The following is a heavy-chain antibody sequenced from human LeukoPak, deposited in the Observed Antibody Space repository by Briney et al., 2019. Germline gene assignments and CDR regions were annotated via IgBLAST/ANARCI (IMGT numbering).Heavy chain of an antibody. CDR1: GYTFTSYD. J-gene: IGHJ3*02. CDR3: ARYCSSTSCPRSAFDI. V-gene: IGHV1-8*03. D-gene: IGHD2-2*01. Sequence: ASVKVSCKASGYTFTSYDINWVRQATGQGLEWMGWMNPNSGNTGYAQKFQGRVTITRNTSISTAYMELSSLRSEDTAVYYCARYCSSTSCPRSAFDIWGQGTMVTVSS. CDR2: MNPNSGNT.